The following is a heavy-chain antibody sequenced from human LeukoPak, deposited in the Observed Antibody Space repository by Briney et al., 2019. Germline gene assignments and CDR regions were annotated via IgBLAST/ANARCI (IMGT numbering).Heavy chain of an antibody. CDR2: IYYSGST. V-gene: IGHV4-59*01. J-gene: IGHJ4*02. CDR1: GGSISSYY. D-gene: IGHD5-12*01. Sequence: SETLSLTCTVAGGSISSYYWSWIRQPPGKGLEWVGYIYYSGSTNYNPSLKSRVTISVDTSKNQFSLKLSSVTAADTAVYYCARIYSGYDLVFDYWGQGTLVTVSS. CDR3: ARIYSGYDLVFDY.